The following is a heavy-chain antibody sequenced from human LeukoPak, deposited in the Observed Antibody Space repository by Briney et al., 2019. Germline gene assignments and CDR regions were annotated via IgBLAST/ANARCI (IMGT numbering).Heavy chain of an antibody. CDR1: RFSFSNYA. J-gene: IGHJ4*02. D-gene: IGHD3-10*01. CDR3: AQGAHYYGSGSHRRGHYFDY. Sequence: GGSLRLSCAASRFSFSNYAMHWVRQDSGRGLEWLAVISHDGINTYYADSVKGRFTISRDNSKNTLYLQLNSLRAEDTAVYYCAQGAHYYGSGSHRRGHYFDYWGQGTLVTVSS. V-gene: IGHV3-30*18. CDR2: ISHDGINT.